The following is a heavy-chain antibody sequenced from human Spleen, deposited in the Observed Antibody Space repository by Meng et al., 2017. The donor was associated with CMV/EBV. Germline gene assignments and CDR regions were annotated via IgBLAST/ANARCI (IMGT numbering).Heavy chain of an antibody. V-gene: IGHV3-21*01. D-gene: IGHD3-3*01. CDR1: GFTFSSYS. CDR2: ISSSSSYI. J-gene: IGHJ4*02. CDR3: ARDRLWSGYHFDY. Sequence: GESLKISCAASGFTFSSYSMNWVRQAPGKGLEWVSSISSSSSYIYYADSVKGRFTISRDNSKNTLYLQMNSLRAEDTAVYYCARDRLWSGYHFDYWGQGTLVTVSS.